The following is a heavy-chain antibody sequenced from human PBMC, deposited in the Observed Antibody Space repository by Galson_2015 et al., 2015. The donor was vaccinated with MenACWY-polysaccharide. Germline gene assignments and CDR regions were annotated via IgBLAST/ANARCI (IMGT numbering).Heavy chain of an antibody. CDR1: GYTFTGYN. Sequence: SVKVSCKASGYTFTGYNIHWVRQAPGQGLEWTGWIKPNSGDTNYAQKFQGRVTLTRDTSINTAYIELSSLRSDDTAVYYCAKSRGAAAADYWGQGTLVTVSS. CDR3: AKSRGAAAADY. V-gene: IGHV1-2*02. CDR2: IKPNSGDT. J-gene: IGHJ4*02. D-gene: IGHD6-13*01.